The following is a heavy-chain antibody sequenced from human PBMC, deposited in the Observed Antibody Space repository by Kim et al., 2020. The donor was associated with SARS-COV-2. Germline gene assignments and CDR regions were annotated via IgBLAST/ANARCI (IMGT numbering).Heavy chain of an antibody. J-gene: IGHJ3*02. D-gene: IGHD6-19*01. CDR2: ST. CDR3: AKGGQCDFDI. Sequence: STYYPESVRRRFTIPRDNSKNTLYLQMNSLRAEDTALYYCAKGGQCDFDIWGQGTMVTVSS. V-gene: IGHV3-23*05.